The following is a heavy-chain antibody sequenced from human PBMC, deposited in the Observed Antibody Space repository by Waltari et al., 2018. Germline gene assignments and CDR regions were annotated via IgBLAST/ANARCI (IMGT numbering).Heavy chain of an antibody. J-gene: IGHJ3*02. V-gene: IGHV4-59*01. D-gene: IGHD2-2*01. Sequence: QVQLQESGPGLVKPSETLSLTCTVSGGSISSYYWSWIRQPPGKGLEWIGYIYYSGSTNYHPSLKSRVTISVDTSKNQFSLKLSSVTAADTAVYYCARAGRDCSSTSCYYDAFDIWGQGTMVTVSS. CDR2: IYYSGST. CDR1: GGSISSYY. CDR3: ARAGRDCSSTSCYYDAFDI.